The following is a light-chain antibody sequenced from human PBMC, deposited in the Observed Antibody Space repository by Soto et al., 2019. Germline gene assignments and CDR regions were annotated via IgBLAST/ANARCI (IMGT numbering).Light chain of an antibody. Sequence: QSALTQPPSASGSRGQSVTISCTGISSDVGDYKYVSWYQQHPGKAPKLIIYELSQRPSGVPDRFSGSKSGNAASLTVSGLQADDEADYYCSSYAGSNNLHVVFGGGTKLTVL. CDR1: SSDVGDYKY. CDR3: SSYAGSNNLHVV. J-gene: IGLJ2*01. V-gene: IGLV2-8*01. CDR2: ELS.